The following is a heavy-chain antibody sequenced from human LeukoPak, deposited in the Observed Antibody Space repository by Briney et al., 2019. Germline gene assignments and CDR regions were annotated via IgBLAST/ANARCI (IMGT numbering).Heavy chain of an antibody. CDR3: ARVVLWFGTPDY. J-gene: IGHJ4*02. D-gene: IGHD3-10*01. V-gene: IGHV3-74*01. CDR2: INSDGSST. CDR1: GFTFSSYW. Sequence: PGRSLRLSCAASGFTFSSYWMHWVRQAPGKGLVWVSRINSDGSSTSYADSVKGRFTISRDNAKNTLYLQMNSLRAEDTAVYYCARVVLWFGTPDYWGQGTLVTVSS.